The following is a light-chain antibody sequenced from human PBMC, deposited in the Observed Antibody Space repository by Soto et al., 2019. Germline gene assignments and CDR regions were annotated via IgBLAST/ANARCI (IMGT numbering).Light chain of an antibody. V-gene: IGLV2-14*01. CDR1: SSDVGAYNF. Sequence: QSVLTQPASVSGSPGQSITISCTGTSSDVGAYNFVSWYQQYPGKAPKLMISEVSNRPSGVSNRFSGSKSGNTASLTISGLQAEDEADYYCSSYTSSSTLYVFGTGTKLTVL. CDR3: SSYTSSSTLYV. J-gene: IGLJ1*01. CDR2: EVS.